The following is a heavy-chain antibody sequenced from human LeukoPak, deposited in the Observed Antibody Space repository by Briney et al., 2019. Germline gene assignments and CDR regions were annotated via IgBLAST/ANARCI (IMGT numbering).Heavy chain of an antibody. CDR1: GFTFSDYG. V-gene: IGHV3-30*18. D-gene: IGHD1-26*01. CDR2: ISYDGSNK. CDR3: AKIPQGGTAGTYFDY. Sequence: GGSLRLSCAASGFTFSDYGMHWVRQAPGKGLEWVAVISYDGSNKNYADSVKGRFTISRDNSKNTLYLQMNTLRAEDTAVYYCAKIPQGGTAGTYFDYWGQGTLVTVSS. J-gene: IGHJ4*02.